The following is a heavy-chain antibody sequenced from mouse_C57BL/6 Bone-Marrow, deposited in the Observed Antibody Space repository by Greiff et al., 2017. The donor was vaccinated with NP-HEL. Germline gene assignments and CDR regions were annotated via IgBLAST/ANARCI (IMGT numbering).Heavy chain of an antibody. CDR3: ARDDCSDWFAY. Sequence: EVKLVESGGGLVKPGGSLKLSCAASGFTFSSYAMSWVRQTPEKRLEWVATISDGGSYTYYPDNVKGRFTFSRDNAKNNLYLQMSHLKSEDTAMYYCARDDCSDWFAYWDRGTLVTVSA. D-gene: IGHD2-4*01. CDR1: GFTFSSYA. J-gene: IGHJ3*01. V-gene: IGHV5-4*01. CDR2: ISDGGSYT.